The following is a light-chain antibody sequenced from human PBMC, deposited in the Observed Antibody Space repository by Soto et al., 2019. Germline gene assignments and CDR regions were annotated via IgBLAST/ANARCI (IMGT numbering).Light chain of an antibody. CDR2: GAS. V-gene: IGKV3-20*01. Sequence: EIVLTQSPGPLSLSPGERATLSCRASQSVSSSFLAWYQQKPGQAPRLLIFGASSRATGIPDRFSGRGSGTDFTLTISRLEPEDFAVYYCQQYGTSPPTFGQETKVEIK. CDR1: QSVSSSF. CDR3: QQYGTSPPT. J-gene: IGKJ1*01.